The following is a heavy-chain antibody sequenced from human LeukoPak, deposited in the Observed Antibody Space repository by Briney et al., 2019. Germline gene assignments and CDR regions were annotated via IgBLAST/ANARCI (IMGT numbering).Heavy chain of an antibody. J-gene: IGHJ4*02. V-gene: IGHV3-33*01. Sequence: GGSLRLSCAASGFTFSSYGIHWVRQAPGKGLEWVAVIWYDGSNKFYADSVKGRFTISRDNSKNTLYLQMNSLRAEDTAVYYCARAYYYDSSGYSADYWGQGTLVTVSS. CDR3: ARAYYYDSSGYSADY. CDR2: IWYDGSNK. D-gene: IGHD3-22*01. CDR1: GFTFSSYG.